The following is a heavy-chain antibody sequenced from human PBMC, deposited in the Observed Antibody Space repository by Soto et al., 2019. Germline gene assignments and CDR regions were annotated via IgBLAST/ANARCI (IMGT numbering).Heavy chain of an antibody. Sequence: SETLSLTCTVSGGSISSGGYYWSWIRQHPGKGLEWIGYIYYSGSTYYNPSLKSRVTISVDTSKNQFSLKLSSMTAADTAVYYCARXPSKDILTGYKVYYFDYWGQGTLVTVSS. CDR3: ARXPSKDILTGYKVYYFDY. CDR2: IYYSGST. J-gene: IGHJ4*02. CDR1: GGSISSGGYY. V-gene: IGHV4-31*03. D-gene: IGHD3-9*01.